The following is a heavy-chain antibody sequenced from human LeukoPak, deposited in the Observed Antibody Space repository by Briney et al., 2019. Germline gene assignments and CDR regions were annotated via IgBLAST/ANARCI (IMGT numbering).Heavy chain of an antibody. CDR1: GFTFSSYW. Sequence: PGGSLRLSCAASGFTFSSYWMSWVRQAPGKGLEWVANINKDGGEKYYVDSVKGRFTISRDNAKNSLYLQMSGLRAEDTATYYCVRDADFYKGDYWGQGTLVTVSS. J-gene: IGHJ4*02. D-gene: IGHD5-24*01. CDR3: VRDADFYKGDY. CDR2: INKDGGEK. V-gene: IGHV3-7*01.